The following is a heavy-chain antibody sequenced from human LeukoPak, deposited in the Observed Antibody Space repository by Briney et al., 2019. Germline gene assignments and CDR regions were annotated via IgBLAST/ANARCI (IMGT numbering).Heavy chain of an antibody. D-gene: IGHD5-18*01. Sequence: GGSLRPSCAASGFTFSSYAMSWVRQAPGKGLEWVSAISGSGGSTYYADSVKGRFTISRDNSRNTLYLQMNSLRAEDTAVYYCAKDLEEIQLWFPLFDYWGQGTLVTVSS. CDR2: ISGSGGST. CDR1: GFTFSSYA. V-gene: IGHV3-23*01. CDR3: AKDLEEIQLWFPLFDY. J-gene: IGHJ4*02.